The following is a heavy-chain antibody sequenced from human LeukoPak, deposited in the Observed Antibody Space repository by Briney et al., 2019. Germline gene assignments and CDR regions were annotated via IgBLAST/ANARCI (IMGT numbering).Heavy chain of an antibody. CDR2: ISGNGANT. CDR1: GFTFTSFA. J-gene: IGHJ4*02. Sequence: GGSLRLSCAASGFTFTSFAMSWVRQAPGKGLEWVSTISGNGANTYYADSVKGRFTISRDNSKNTVYLQMNSLRVDDSAMYYCAKRGTLVGAHFDYWGQGTLVTVSS. CDR3: AKRGTLVGAHFDY. V-gene: IGHV3-23*01. D-gene: IGHD2-8*02.